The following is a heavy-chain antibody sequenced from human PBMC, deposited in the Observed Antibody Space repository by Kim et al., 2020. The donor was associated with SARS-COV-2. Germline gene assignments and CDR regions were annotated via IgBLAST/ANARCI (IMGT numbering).Heavy chain of an antibody. Sequence: SETLSLTCSVSGGSISSHYWNWIRQPAGKGLEWIGRLYASGSTNLHPSLRSRVSMSVDTSKNRFSLMLTSVTAADTAVYYCARGALSDSFRVAGVSWYFDLWGRGTLVTVSS. J-gene: IGHJ2*01. CDR1: GGSISSHY. V-gene: IGHV4-4*07. CDR3: ARGALSDSFRVAGVSWYFDL. CDR2: LYASGST. D-gene: IGHD2-21*01.